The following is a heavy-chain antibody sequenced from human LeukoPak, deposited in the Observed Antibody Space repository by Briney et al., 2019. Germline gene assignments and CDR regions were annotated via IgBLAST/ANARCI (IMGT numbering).Heavy chain of an antibody. D-gene: IGHD3-3*01. V-gene: IGHV4-38-2*01. Sequence: SETLSLTCAVSGYSISSGYYWGWIRQPPGKGLEWIGSIYHSGSTYYNLSPESRVTISVDTTNNQSSLMLSSVIAADTAVYYCERGNVTYYDFWSGYSVKNYMDVWGKGTTVTVSS. CDR3: ERGNVTYYDFWSGYSVKNYMDV. J-gene: IGHJ6*03. CDR2: IYHSGST. CDR1: GYSISSGYY.